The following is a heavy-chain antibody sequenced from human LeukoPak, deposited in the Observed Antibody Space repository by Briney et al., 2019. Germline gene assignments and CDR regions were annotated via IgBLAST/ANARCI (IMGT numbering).Heavy chain of an antibody. CDR3: AKRHDSNGPTGYFDY. V-gene: IGHV3-23*01. Sequence: GGSLRLSCAASGFSFSGYAMSWVRQAPGKGLEWVSSVSGSGGTTYYADSVKGRFTNSRDNSKNTVDLQVNSLRAEDTAVYYCAKRHDSNGPTGYFDYWGQGILVTVSS. CDR2: VSGSGGTT. J-gene: IGHJ4*02. CDR1: GFSFSGYA. D-gene: IGHD3-22*01.